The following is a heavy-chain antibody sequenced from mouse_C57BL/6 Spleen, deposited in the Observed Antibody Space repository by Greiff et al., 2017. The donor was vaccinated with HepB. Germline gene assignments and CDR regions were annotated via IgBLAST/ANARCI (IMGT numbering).Heavy chain of an antibody. J-gene: IGHJ1*03. CDR3: ARSSYSGSSYWYFDV. V-gene: IGHV1-53*01. Sequence: QVQLQQPGTELVKPGASVKLSCKASGYTFTSYWMHWVKQRPGQGLEWIGNINPSNGGTNYNEKFKSKATLAVDKSSSTAYMQLSSLTSEDSAVYYFARSSYSGSSYWYFDVWGTGTTVTVSS. CDR1: GYTFTSYW. CDR2: INPSNGGT. D-gene: IGHD1-1*01.